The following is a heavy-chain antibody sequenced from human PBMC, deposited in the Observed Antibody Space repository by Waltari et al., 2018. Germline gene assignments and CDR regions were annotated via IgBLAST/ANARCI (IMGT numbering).Heavy chain of an antibody. D-gene: IGHD3-10*02. J-gene: IGHJ4*02. CDR2: ITAGNGNT. CDR3: ARADLFPPQTFDY. Sequence: QVQLVQSGAEVKKPGASVKVSCKASGYTFTSYAMHWVRQAPGQRLEWMGWITAGNGNTKDSQKVQGRVTITRDTSASTAYMELSSLRSEDMAVYYCARADLFPPQTFDYWGQGTLVTVSS. CDR1: GYTFTSYA. V-gene: IGHV1-3*03.